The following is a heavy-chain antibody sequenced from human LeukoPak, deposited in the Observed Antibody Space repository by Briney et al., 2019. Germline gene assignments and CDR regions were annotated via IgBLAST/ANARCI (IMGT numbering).Heavy chain of an antibody. D-gene: IGHD1-14*01. CDR1: GFTFSSYA. CDR3: AKLHNLNCDY. V-gene: IGHV3-23*01. Sequence: GGSLRLSCAASGFTFSSYAMSWVRQAPGKGLEWVSTISGSGGSTYYADSVKGRFTISRDSSKNTLYLRMNNLRPEDTAVYYCAKLHNLNCDYWGLGTLVTVSS. J-gene: IGHJ4*02. CDR2: ISGSGGST.